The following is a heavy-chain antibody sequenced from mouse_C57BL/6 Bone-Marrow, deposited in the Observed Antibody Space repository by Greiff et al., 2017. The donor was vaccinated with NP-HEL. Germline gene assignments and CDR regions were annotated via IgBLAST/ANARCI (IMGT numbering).Heavy chain of an antibody. CDR3: AILHYAMDY. CDR2: INYDGSST. CDR1: GFTFSDYY. J-gene: IGHJ4*01. Sequence: DVKLVESEGGLVQPGSSMKLSCTASGFTFSDYYMAWVRQVPEKGLEWVANINYDGSSTYYLDSLKSRFFISRDNAKNILYLQMSSLKSEDTATYYCAILHYAMDYWGQGTSVTVSS. V-gene: IGHV5-16*01.